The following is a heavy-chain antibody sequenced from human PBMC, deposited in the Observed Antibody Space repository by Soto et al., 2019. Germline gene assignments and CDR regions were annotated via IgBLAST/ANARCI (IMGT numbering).Heavy chain of an antibody. Sequence: QVQLVQSGAEMKKPGSSVKVSCRSGGDTFSSYTVSWVRQAPGQGLEWMGRVIPILGVTNYARKFQGRVLITAEKCTSTAYMELRSLRSEDSGVYYCARRRYCGADCYSQYYYGMDVWGQGTTVTVSS. CDR3: ARRRYCGADCYSQYYYGMDV. CDR2: VIPILGVT. D-gene: IGHD2-21*02. V-gene: IGHV1-69*02. J-gene: IGHJ6*02. CDR1: GDTFSSYT.